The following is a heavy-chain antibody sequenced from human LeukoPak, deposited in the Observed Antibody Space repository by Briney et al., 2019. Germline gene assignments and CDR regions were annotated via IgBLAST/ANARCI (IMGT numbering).Heavy chain of an antibody. J-gene: IGHJ4*02. V-gene: IGHV3-23*01. D-gene: IGHD6-13*01. CDR2: ISGSGGST. CDR3: AKLSLFSSSWPIDDY. Sequence: GGSLRLPCAASGFTFSSYAMSWVRQAPGKGLEWVSAISGSGGSTYYADSVKGRFTISRDNSKNTLYLQMNSLRAEDTAVYYCAKLSLFSSSWPIDDYWGQGTLVTVSS. CDR1: GFTFSSYA.